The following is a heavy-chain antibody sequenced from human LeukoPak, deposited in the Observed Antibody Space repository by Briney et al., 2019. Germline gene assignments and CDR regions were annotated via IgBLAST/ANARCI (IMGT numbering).Heavy chain of an antibody. CDR2: ISGSSGST. Sequence: GGSLRLSCGASGFTFSSYAMSWVRHAPGKGVEWVSAISGSSGSTYYADSVKGRFTISRDNSKNTLYLQMNSLRAEDTAVYYCAKDPDYYGSGSFEYWGQGTLVTVSS. J-gene: IGHJ4*02. CDR3: AKDPDYYGSGSFEY. CDR1: GFTFSSYA. V-gene: IGHV3-23*01. D-gene: IGHD3-10*01.